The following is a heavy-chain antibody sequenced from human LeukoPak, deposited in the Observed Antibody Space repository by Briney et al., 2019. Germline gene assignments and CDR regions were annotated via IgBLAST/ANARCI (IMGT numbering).Heavy chain of an antibody. CDR3: AALRTHYWYFDL. D-gene: IGHD3-16*01. V-gene: IGHV4-34*01. Sequence: PSETLSLTCTVSGGSISSHYWSWIRQPPGKGLEWIGEINHSGSTNYNPSLKSRVTISVDTSKNQFSLKLSSVTAADTAVYYCAALRTHYWYFDLWGRGTLVTVSS. CDR1: GGSISSHY. CDR2: INHSGST. J-gene: IGHJ2*01.